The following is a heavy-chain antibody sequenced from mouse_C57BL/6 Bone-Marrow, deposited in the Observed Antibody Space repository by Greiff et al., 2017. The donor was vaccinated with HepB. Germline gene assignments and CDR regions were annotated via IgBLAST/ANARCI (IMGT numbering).Heavy chain of an antibody. V-gene: IGHV5-6*02. CDR1: GFTFSSYG. Sequence: EVKLVESGGDLVKPGGSLKLSCAASGFTFSSYGMSWVRQSPDKRLEWVATISSGGSYTYYPDSVKGRFTISRDNAKNTLYLQMSSLKSEDTAMYYCARPALYYAMDYWGQGTSVTVSS. J-gene: IGHJ4*01. CDR2: ISSGGSYT. CDR3: ARPALYYAMDY.